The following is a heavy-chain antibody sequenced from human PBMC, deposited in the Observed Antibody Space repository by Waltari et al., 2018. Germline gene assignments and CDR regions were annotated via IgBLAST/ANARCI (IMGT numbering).Heavy chain of an antibody. CDR1: GGSISSSNW. J-gene: IGHJ6*02. Sequence: QVQLQESGPGLVKPSGTLSLTCAVSGGSISSSNWWSWVRQPPGKGLEWIGEIYHSGSTNYNPSLKSRVTISVDKSKNQFSLKLSSVTAADTAVYYCARERITRAAALIYYYYGMDVWGQGTTVTVSS. CDR2: IYHSGST. CDR3: ARERITRAAALIYYYYGMDV. D-gene: IGHD2-2*01. V-gene: IGHV4-4*02.